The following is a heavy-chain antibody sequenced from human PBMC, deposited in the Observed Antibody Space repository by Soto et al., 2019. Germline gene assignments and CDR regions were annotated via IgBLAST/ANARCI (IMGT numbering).Heavy chain of an antibody. V-gene: IGHV3-33*08. J-gene: IGHJ3*02. CDR2: IWYDGSNK. CDR3: ARESGPRAFDI. CDR1: GFTSSSYG. Sequence: PGGPLRLSCAASGFTSSSYGMHWVSKAQGKGLEWVAVIWYDGSNKYYADSVKGRFTISRDNSKNTLYLQMNSLRAEDTAVYYCARESGPRAFDIWGQGTMVTVSS.